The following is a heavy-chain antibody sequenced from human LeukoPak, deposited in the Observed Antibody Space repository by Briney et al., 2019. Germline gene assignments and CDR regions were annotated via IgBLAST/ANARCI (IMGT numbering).Heavy chain of an antibody. Sequence: GGSLRLSCAASGFTFSSYAMSWVRQAPGKGLEWVSAISGSGGSTYYADSVKGRLTISRDNSKNSLYLQMNSLRAEDTALYYCAKAPYYYGSGSSLPMYYFDYWGQGTLVTVSS. D-gene: IGHD3-10*01. J-gene: IGHJ4*02. CDR1: GFTFSSYA. CDR2: ISGSGGST. V-gene: IGHV3-23*01. CDR3: AKAPYYYGSGSSLPMYYFDY.